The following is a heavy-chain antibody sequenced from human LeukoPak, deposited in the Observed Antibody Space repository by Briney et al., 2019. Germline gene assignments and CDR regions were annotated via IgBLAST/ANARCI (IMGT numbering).Heavy chain of an antibody. V-gene: IGHV3-21*01. Sequence: GGSLRLSCAASGFTFSSYAMSWVRQAPGKGLEWVSSISSSSSYIYYADSVKGRFTISRDNAKKSLYLQMNSLRAEDTAVYYCARKPRGSPFDYWGQGTLVTVSS. CDR3: ARKPRGSPFDY. CDR2: ISSSSSYI. CDR1: GFTFSSYA. J-gene: IGHJ4*02.